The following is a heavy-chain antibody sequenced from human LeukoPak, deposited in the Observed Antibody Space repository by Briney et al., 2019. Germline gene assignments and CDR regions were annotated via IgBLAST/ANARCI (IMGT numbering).Heavy chain of an antibody. D-gene: IGHD6-13*01. CDR2: INPNSGGT. Sequence: ASVKVSCKASGCTFTGYYMHWVRQAPGQGLEWMGRINPNSGGTNYAQKFQGRVTMTRDTSISTAYMELSRLRSDDTAVYYCARDHPYSNNYDYWGQGTLVTVSS. CDR3: ARDHPYSNNYDY. J-gene: IGHJ4*02. V-gene: IGHV1-2*06. CDR1: GCTFTGYY.